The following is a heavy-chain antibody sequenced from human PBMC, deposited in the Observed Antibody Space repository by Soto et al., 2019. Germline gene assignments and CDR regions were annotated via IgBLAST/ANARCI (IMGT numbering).Heavy chain of an antibody. J-gene: IGHJ2*01. Sequence: QVQLQESGPGLVKPSQTLSLTCTFSGGSIDSDGSYWRLIRQSPGEGPEWLGYIYYSGTTYYNPSLKSRVSISLETSKKQFSLKLSSVTAADTAIDYCASGHCFSSSCSYLDLWGRGTLVTVSS. D-gene: IGHD2-2*01. CDR3: ASGHCFSSSCSYLDL. CDR2: IYYSGTT. V-gene: IGHV4-31*03. CDR1: GGSIDSDGSY.